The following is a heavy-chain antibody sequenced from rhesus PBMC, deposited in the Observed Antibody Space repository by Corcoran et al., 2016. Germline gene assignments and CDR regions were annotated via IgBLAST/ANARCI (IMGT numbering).Heavy chain of an antibody. CDR2: VDPEDGEA. Sequence: EVHLVQSGAEVKKPGASVNISCKASGYTLTDSHLHWVRRASGQGLAWMGRVDPEDGEAIHAQKFQDRVTITPDTSTDTAYMELSSLRSEDTAVYYCATGKSYSNYVFDYWGQGVLVTVSS. V-gene: IGHV1-111*02. J-gene: IGHJ4*01. D-gene: IGHD4-23*01. CDR3: ATGKSYSNYVFDY. CDR1: GYTLTDSH.